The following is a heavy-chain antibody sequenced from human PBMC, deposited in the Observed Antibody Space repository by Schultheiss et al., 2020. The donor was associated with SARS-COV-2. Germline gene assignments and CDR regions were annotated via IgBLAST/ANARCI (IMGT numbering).Heavy chain of an antibody. J-gene: IGHJ5*02. D-gene: IGHD6-6*01. CDR2: ISGSGGST. CDR1: GFTFSSYG. CDR3: ARDREAAPGAWFDP. V-gene: IGHV3-21*04. Sequence: GGSLRLSCAASGFTFSSYGMHWVRQAPGKGLEWVSAISGSGGSTYYADSVKGRFTISRDNAKNSLYLQMNSLRAEDTAVYYCARDREAAPGAWFDPWGQGTLVTVSS.